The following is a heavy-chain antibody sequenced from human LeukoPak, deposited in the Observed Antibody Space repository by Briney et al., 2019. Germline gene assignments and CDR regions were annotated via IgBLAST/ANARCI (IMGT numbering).Heavy chain of an antibody. D-gene: IGHD6-13*01. CDR3: ARSSVRGIAAAGAPAGY. V-gene: IGHV4-30-2*01. CDR1: GGSISSGGYS. J-gene: IGHJ4*02. Sequence: SQTLSLTCAVSGGSISSGGYSWSWIRQPPGKGLEWIGYIYHSGSTYYNPSLKSRVTISVDRSKNQFSLKLSSVTAADTAVYYCARSSVRGIAAAGAPAGYWGQGTLVTVSS. CDR2: IYHSGST.